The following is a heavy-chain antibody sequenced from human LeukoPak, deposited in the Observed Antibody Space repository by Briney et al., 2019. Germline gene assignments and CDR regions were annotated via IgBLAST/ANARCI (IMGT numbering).Heavy chain of an antibody. J-gene: IGHJ4*02. CDR1: GYTFTAYY. D-gene: IGHD2-21*02. Sequence: ASVKVSCKASGYTFTAYYMHWVRQAPGQGLEWMGWINLNSGGTNYAQKFQGRVTMTRDTSISAAYMDLSRLGSVDTAVYYCARVAGGDWYYFDFWGQGTLVTVSS. V-gene: IGHV1-2*02. CDR3: ARVAGGDWYYFDF. CDR2: INLNSGGT.